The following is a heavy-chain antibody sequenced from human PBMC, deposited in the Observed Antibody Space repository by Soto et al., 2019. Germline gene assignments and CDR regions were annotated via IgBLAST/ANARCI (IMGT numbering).Heavy chain of an antibody. J-gene: IGHJ4*02. CDR2: IFWNDET. V-gene: IGHV2-26*01. CDR3: ARPAHSSSWLSFSY. CDR1: GFSLRNARMG. D-gene: IGHD6-13*01. Sequence: QVTLKESGPVLVKPTETLTLTCTVSGFSLRNARMGVSWIRQPPGKALEWLAHIFWNDETSYSPSLRSRLTISKDTSKSQVVLTMTNMDPVDTATYYCARPAHSSSWLSFSYWGQGTLVTVSS.